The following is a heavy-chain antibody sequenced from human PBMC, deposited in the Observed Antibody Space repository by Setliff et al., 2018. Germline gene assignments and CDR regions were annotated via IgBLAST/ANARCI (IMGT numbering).Heavy chain of an antibody. Sequence: ASVKVSCKASGYTFANFGVNWVRQAPGQGLEWMGCVSGYNGNTHYAQMFQGRVTMTTDTSASTAYLELRSLRSDDTAVYYCARGPPDFVVVPAAAKFDFWGQGTLVTVSS. CDR2: VSGYNGNT. CDR1: GYTFANFG. J-gene: IGHJ4*02. CDR3: ARGPPDFVVVPAAAKFDF. D-gene: IGHD2-2*01. V-gene: IGHV1-18*01.